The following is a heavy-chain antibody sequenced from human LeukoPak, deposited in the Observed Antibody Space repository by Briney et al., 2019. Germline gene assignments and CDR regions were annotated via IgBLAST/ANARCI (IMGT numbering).Heavy chain of an antibody. J-gene: IGHJ4*02. CDR3: AGYTTGWYFDY. CDR1: GFTFSSYD. Sequence: PGGSLRLSCAASGFTFSSYDMHWVRQAPGKGLEWVAVISYDGSNKYYADSVRGRFTISRDNSKNTLYLQMNSLRAEDTAVYYCAGYTTGWYFDYWGQGTLVTVSS. D-gene: IGHD6-19*01. CDR2: ISYDGSNK. V-gene: IGHV3-30*03.